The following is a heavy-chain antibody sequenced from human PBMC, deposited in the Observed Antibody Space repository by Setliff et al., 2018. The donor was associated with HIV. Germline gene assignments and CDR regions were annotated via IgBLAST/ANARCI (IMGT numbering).Heavy chain of an antibody. J-gene: IGHJ3*02. Sequence: PSETLSLTCTVFGEFVSSGGNYWGWVRQLPGKALEWIGYIYYSGETYYSPSLKSRVTISLDTSQSQFSLSLTSVTAADTAVYYCARHPTGPDAFDIWGQGTKVTVSS. CDR1: GEFVSSGGNY. CDR3: ARHPTGPDAFDI. CDR2: IYYSGET. D-gene: IGHD3-9*01. V-gene: IGHV4-31*03.